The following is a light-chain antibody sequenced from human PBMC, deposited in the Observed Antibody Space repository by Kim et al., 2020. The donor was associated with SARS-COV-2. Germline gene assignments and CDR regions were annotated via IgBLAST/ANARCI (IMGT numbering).Light chain of an antibody. Sequence: SSELTQDPAVSMALGQTVRITCQGDSLRSYYATWYQQKPRQAPLLVIFGRNNRPSGIPDRFSGSTSGNTASLTISGAQAEDEADFYCQSRDSVGNVVFGGGTKVTVL. CDR3: QSRDSVGNVV. V-gene: IGLV3-19*01. J-gene: IGLJ2*01. CDR2: GRN. CDR1: SLRSYY.